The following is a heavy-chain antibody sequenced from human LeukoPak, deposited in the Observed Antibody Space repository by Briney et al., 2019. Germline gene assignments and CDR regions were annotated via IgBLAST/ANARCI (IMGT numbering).Heavy chain of an antibody. J-gene: IGHJ6*02. D-gene: IGHD2-15*01. CDR3: VRDPRDCRGGSCLKRPYTYYYYYGMDV. CDR1: AGTFSSYA. CDR2: IIPILGIA. Sequence: SVKVSCKASAGTFSSYAISWVRQAPGQGLEWLGRIIPILGIANYAQQFLGRVTITADNSTSTAYRELSSLRSEDTAVYYCVRDPRDCRGGSCLKRPYTYYYYYGMDVWGQGTTVTVSS. V-gene: IGHV1-69*04.